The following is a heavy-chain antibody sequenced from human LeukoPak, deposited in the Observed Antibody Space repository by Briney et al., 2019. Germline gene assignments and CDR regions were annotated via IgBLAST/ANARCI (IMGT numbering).Heavy chain of an antibody. CDR1: GFTFSSYA. D-gene: IGHD2-2*01. CDR2: ISGSGGST. J-gene: IGHJ4*02. CDR3: ATSRDCSSTSCPFDY. V-gene: IGHV3-23*01. Sequence: GGSLRLSCAASGFTFSSYAMSWVRQAPGKGLEWVSAISGSGGSTYYADSVKGRFTISRDNSKNTLYLQMNSLRAEDTAVYYCATSRDCSSTSCPFDYWGQGTLVTVSS.